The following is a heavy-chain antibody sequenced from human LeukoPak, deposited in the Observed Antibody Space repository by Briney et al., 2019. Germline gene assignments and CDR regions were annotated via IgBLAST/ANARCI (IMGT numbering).Heavy chain of an antibody. V-gene: IGHV4-59*01. CDR1: GGSISNYY. Sequence: SETLSLTCTVSGGSISNYYWSWIRQSPGKGLEWIGYIYYSGSTNYNPSLKSRVTISVDTSKNQFSLKLSSVTAADTAVYYCARDLIESYSSSWPPRNWFDPWGQGTLVTVSS. CDR2: IYYSGST. CDR3: ARDLIESYSSSWPPRNWFDP. J-gene: IGHJ5*02. D-gene: IGHD6-13*01.